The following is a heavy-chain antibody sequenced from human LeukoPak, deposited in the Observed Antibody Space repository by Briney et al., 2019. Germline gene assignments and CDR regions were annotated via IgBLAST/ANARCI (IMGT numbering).Heavy chain of an antibody. CDR3: ARARDGYILDY. V-gene: IGHV1-2*04. CDR2: INPNSGGT. J-gene: IGHJ4*02. Sequence: ASVKVSCKASGGTFSSYAISWVRQAPGQGLEWMGWINPNSGGTNYAQKFQGWVTMTRDTSISTAYMELSRLRSDDTAVYYCARARDGYILDYWGQGTLVTVSS. D-gene: IGHD5-24*01. CDR1: GGTFSSYA.